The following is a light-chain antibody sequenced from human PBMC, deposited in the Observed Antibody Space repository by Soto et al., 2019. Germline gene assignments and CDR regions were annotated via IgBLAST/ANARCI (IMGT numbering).Light chain of an antibody. J-gene: IGLJ2*01. V-gene: IGLV1-44*01. CDR1: SSNIGSNT. CDR2: SNN. Sequence: QSVLTQPPSASGTPGQRVTISCSGSSSNIGSNTVNWYQQLPGTDPKLLIYSNNQRPSGVPDRFSGSKSGTSASLAISGLQSEDEADYYCAAWDVSLNGVVFGGGTKLTVL. CDR3: AAWDVSLNGVV.